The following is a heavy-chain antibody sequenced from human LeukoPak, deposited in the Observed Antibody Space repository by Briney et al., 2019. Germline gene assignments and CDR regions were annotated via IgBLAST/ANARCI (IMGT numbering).Heavy chain of an antibody. J-gene: IGHJ5*02. V-gene: IGHV1-2*02. Sequence: ASVKVSCKASGYTFTSYYMHWVRQAPGQGLEWMGWINPNSGGTNYAQKFQGRVTMTRDTSISTAYMELSRLRSDDTAVYYCARHSYGSGSYYYRGPALDPWGQGTLVTVSS. CDR2: INPNSGGT. CDR1: GYTFTSYY. CDR3: ARHSYGSGSYYYRGPALDP. D-gene: IGHD3-10*01.